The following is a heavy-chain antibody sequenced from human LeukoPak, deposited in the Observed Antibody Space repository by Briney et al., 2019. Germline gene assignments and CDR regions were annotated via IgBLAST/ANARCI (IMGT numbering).Heavy chain of an antibody. CDR3: ARSTDGSGYYQRYFDY. Sequence: SETLSLTCTVSGGSISSYYWSWIRQPAGKGLEWIGRIYTSGSTNYNPSLKSRVTISVDTSKNQFSLKLSSVTAADTAVYYCARSTDGSGYYQRYFDYWGQGTLVTVSS. V-gene: IGHV4-4*07. J-gene: IGHJ4*02. D-gene: IGHD3-22*01. CDR2: IYTSGST. CDR1: GGSISSYY.